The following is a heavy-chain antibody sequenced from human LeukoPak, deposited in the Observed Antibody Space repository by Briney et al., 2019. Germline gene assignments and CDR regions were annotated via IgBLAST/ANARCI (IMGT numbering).Heavy chain of an antibody. CDR2: FSVSDKTT. V-gene: IGHV3-23*01. CDR1: GYSISSGYY. CDR3: AKDPSVYYGDYIIR. D-gene: IGHD4-17*01. Sequence: ETLSLTCTVSGYSISSGYYWGWIRQPPGKGLEWVSGFSVSDKTTYYADSVKGRFTISRDNSKNTLYLQINSLRAEDTAVYYCAKDPSVYYGDYIIRWGQGTLVIVSS. J-gene: IGHJ4*02.